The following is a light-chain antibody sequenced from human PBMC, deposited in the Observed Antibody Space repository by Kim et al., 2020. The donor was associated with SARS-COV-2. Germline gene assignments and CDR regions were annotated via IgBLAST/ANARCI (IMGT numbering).Light chain of an antibody. V-gene: IGLV3-19*01. CDR3: NSDDSSGNHRV. CDR1: SLRSYY. J-gene: IGLJ3*02. CDR2: SKN. Sequence: SSELTQDPAVSVALGQTVRITCQGDSLRSYYASWYQQKPGQAPGLGIYSKNNRPSGIPDRCSGSSPGNTAALTITGAQAEGETGYYCNSDDSSGNHRVFG.